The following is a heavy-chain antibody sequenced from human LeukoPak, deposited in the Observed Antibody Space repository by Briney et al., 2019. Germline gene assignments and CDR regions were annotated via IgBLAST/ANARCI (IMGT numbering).Heavy chain of an antibody. CDR3: ARGPGVRYFDWLLLGENWFDP. V-gene: IGHV1-8*01. J-gene: IGHJ5*02. CDR1: GYTFTSYD. CDR2: MNPNSGNT. D-gene: IGHD3-9*01. Sequence: ASVKASCKASGYTFTSYDINWVRQATGQGLEWMGWMNPNSGNTGYAQKFQGRVTMTRNTSISTAYMELSSLRSEDTAVYYCARGPGVRYFDWLLLGENWFDPWGQGTLVTVSS.